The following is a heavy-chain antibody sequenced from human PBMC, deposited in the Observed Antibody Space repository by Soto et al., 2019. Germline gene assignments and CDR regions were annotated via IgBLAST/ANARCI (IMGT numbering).Heavy chain of an antibody. J-gene: IGHJ4*02. CDR1: GYSISSSNW. D-gene: IGHD1-26*01. Sequence: QVQLQESGPGLVKPSDTLSLTCAVSGYSISSSNWWGWFRQHPGKGLEWIGYIYYSGTTYYNPSLKSRVTKSVDTSKNQFSLKLTSVTAVDTAVYYCARREIQGPIDYWGQGTLVTVSS. CDR3: ARREIQGPIDY. V-gene: IGHV4-28*01. CDR2: IYYSGTT.